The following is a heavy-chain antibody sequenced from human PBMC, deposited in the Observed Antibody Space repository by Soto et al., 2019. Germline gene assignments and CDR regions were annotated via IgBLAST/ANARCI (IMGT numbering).Heavy chain of an antibody. Sequence: GGSLRLSCAASGFTFSSYAMSWVRQAPGKGLEWVSAISGSGGSTYYADSVKGRFTISRDNSKNTLYLQMNSLRAEDTAVYYCAKELSITGTTIYYMDVWGKGTTVTVSS. CDR2: ISGSGGST. V-gene: IGHV3-23*01. D-gene: IGHD1-7*01. CDR3: AKELSITGTTIYYMDV. CDR1: GFTFSSYA. J-gene: IGHJ6*03.